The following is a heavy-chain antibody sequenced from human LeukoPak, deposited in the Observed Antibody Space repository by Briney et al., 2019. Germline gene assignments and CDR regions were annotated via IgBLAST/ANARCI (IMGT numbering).Heavy chain of an antibody. CDR3: AKGIVGATGY. V-gene: IGHV3-23*01. CDR2: ISGSGATA. D-gene: IGHD1-26*01. CDR1: GFTVSSNY. J-gene: IGHJ4*02. Sequence: GGSLRLSCAASGFTVSSNYMSWVRQAPGKGLQWVSAISGSGATAYYADSVKGRFTISRDTSNNTLYLQMNSLRAEDTAVYYCAKGIVGATGYWGQGTLVTVSS.